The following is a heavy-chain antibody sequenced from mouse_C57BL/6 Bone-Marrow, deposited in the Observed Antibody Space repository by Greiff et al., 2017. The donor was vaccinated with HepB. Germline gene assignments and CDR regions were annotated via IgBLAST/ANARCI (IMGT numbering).Heavy chain of an antibody. CDR1: GYTFTSYW. D-gene: IGHD2-1*01. J-gene: IGHJ4*01. CDR2: INPSSGYT. V-gene: IGHV1-7*01. CDR3: TTCLLWYPIFPMDY. Sequence: VQLQHSGAELAKPGASVKLSCKASGYTFTSYWMHWVKQRPGQGLEWIGYINPSSGYTKYNQKFKDKATLTADKSSSTAYMQLSSLTYEDSAVYYCTTCLLWYPIFPMDYWGQGTSVTVSS.